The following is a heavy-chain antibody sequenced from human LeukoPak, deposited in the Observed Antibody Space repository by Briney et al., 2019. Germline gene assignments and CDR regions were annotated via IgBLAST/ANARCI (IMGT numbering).Heavy chain of an antibody. CDR2: IYYSGST. CDR3: ARGPMVRGVIITGDFDY. D-gene: IGHD3-10*01. J-gene: IGHJ4*02. V-gene: IGHV4-59*01. CDR1: GGSISSYY. Sequence: PSETLSLTCTVSGGSISSYYWSWIRQPPGKGLEWIGYIYYSGSTNYNPSLKSRVTISVDTSKNQFSLKLSSATAADTAVYYCARGPMVRGVIITGDFDYWGQGTLVTVSS.